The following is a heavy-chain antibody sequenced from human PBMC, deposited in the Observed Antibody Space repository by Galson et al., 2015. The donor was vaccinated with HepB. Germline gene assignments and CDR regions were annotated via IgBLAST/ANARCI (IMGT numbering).Heavy chain of an antibody. V-gene: IGHV3-11*01. CDR2: ISSSGSTI. J-gene: IGHJ5*02. D-gene: IGHD3-3*01. Sequence: SLRLSCAASGFTFSDYYMSWIRQAPGKGLEWVSYISSSGSTIYYADSVKGRFTISRDNAKNSLYLQMNSLRAEDTAVYYCAREGFLEWFRSHQNINGFDPWGQGTLVTVSS. CDR1: GFTFSDYY. CDR3: AREGFLEWFRSHQNINGFDP.